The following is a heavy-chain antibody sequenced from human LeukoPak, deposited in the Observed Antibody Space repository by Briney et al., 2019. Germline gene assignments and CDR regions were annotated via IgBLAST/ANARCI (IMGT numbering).Heavy chain of an antibody. CDR3: AKGSSYSSSSAFDY. Sequence: GGSLRLSCAASGFTFSSYAMSWVRQAPGKGLEWVSAISGSGGSTYYADSVKGRFTISRDNSKNTLYLQMNSLRAENTAVYYCAKGSSYSSSSAFDYWGQGTLVTVSS. CDR1: GFTFSSYA. CDR2: ISGSGGST. J-gene: IGHJ4*02. V-gene: IGHV3-23*01. D-gene: IGHD6-6*01.